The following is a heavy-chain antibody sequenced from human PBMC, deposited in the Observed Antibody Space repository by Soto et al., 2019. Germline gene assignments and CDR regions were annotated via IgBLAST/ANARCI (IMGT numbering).Heavy chain of an antibody. CDR1: GFTCSGRS. V-gene: IGHV3-74*01. CDR3: ASGWFGPDV. Sequence: EVQLVESGGGLVQPGGSLRLSCAASGFTCSGRSMHWVRQAPGKGLVWVSGIANAGTDSTYADSVKGRFTSSRDNAKNTLYLQMNSLRFEDTAVYYCASGWFGPDVCGTGTKVTVSS. D-gene: IGHD3-10*01. CDR2: IANAGTDS. J-gene: IGHJ6*04.